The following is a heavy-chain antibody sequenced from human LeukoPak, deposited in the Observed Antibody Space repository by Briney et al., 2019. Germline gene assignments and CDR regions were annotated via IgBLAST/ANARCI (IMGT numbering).Heavy chain of an antibody. CDR3: ARFRRIVATIGEYYYYGMDV. Sequence: SETLSLTCAVSGGSFSGYYWSWIRQPPGKGLESIGEIYHSGSTNYNPSLKSRVTISVDTSKNQFSLKLSSVTAADTAVYYCARFRRIVATIGEYYYYGMDVWGKGTTVTVSS. V-gene: IGHV4-34*01. J-gene: IGHJ6*04. CDR2: IYHSGST. CDR1: GGSFSGYY. D-gene: IGHD5-12*01.